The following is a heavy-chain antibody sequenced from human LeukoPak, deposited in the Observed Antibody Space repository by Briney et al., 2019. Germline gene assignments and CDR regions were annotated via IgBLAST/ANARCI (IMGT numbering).Heavy chain of an antibody. CDR1: GYTFTSYY. Sequence: GASVKVSCKASGYTFTSYYMHWVRQAPGQGLEWMGWISVYNGDTNFAQKLQGRVTMTTDTSTTTAYMELRNLRSDDTAMYYCARDHSSSCQLLDYWGQGTLVTVSS. CDR2: ISVYNGDT. J-gene: IGHJ4*02. D-gene: IGHD6-13*01. CDR3: ARDHSSSCQLLDY. V-gene: IGHV1-18*04.